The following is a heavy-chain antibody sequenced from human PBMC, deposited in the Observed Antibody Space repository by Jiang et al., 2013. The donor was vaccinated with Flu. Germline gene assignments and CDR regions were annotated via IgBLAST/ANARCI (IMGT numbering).Heavy chain of an antibody. Sequence: GAEVKKPGASVKVSCKTSGYTFTNYGFSWVRRAPGQGLEWMGWISSSNGDTKYVEKFQGRVTMTTDTSTNTAYMELMNLRSDDTAVYYCARDRGNFLIPVTSGDYWGQGTLVTVTS. CDR2: ISSSNGDT. V-gene: IGHV1-18*01. D-gene: IGHD2-21*01. CDR1: GYTFTNYG. J-gene: IGHJ4*02. CDR3: ARDRGNFLIPVTSGDY.